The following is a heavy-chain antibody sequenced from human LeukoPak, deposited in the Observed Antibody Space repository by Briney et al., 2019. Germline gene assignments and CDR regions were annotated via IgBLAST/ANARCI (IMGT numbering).Heavy chain of an antibody. Sequence: PGGSLRLSCAASGFTFSSYGMHWVRQAPGKGLEWVAVISYDGSNKYYADSVKGRFTISRDNSKNTLYLQMNSLRAEDTAVYYCASQAAAGTEGEVYWGQGTLVTVSS. D-gene: IGHD6-13*01. J-gene: IGHJ4*02. CDR1: GFTFSSYG. CDR3: ASQAAAGTEGEVY. CDR2: ISYDGSNK. V-gene: IGHV3-30*03.